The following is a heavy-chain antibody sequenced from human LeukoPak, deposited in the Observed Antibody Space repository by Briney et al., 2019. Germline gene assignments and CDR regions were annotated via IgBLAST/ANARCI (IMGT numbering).Heavy chain of an antibody. D-gene: IGHD4-17*01. J-gene: IGHJ4*02. CDR2: IWYDGSNT. Sequence: GGSLRLSCAASGFTFSSYGMHWVRQAPGKGLEWVAVIWYDGSNTYYAESVKGRFNISRDNSKNTLSLQMNSLRAEDTAVYYCARGIDYTVTTSYYFEYWGQGTPVTVSS. CDR3: ARGIDYTVTTSYYFEY. V-gene: IGHV3-33*01. CDR1: GFTFSSYG.